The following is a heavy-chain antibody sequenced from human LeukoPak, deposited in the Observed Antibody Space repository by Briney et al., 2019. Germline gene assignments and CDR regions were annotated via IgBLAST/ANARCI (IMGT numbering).Heavy chain of an antibody. CDR1: GFTFSTFG. J-gene: IGHJ3*02. CDR2: IKQDGSEK. V-gene: IGHV3-7*01. Sequence: GGSLRLSCVGSGFTFSTFGMHWVRQAPGKGLEWVANIKQDGSEKYYVDSVKGRFTISRDNAKNSLYLQMNSLRAEDTAVYYCARGLAAGGDAFDIWGQGTMVTVSS. D-gene: IGHD6-25*01. CDR3: ARGLAAGGDAFDI.